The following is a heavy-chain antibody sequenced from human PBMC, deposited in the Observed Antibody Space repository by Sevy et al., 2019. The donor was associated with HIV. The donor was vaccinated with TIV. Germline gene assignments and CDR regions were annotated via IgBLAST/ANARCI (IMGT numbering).Heavy chain of an antibody. Sequence: ASVKVSCKASGFTFTSSAVQWVRQARGQGLEWIGWIVVGSRNTNCAQKFHERVTITRDMSTSTAYMELSSLRSEDTAVYYSAADGDIVGAINTYWGQGTLVTVSS. J-gene: IGHJ4*02. CDR1: GFTFTSSA. D-gene: IGHD1-26*01. CDR3: AADGDIVGAINTY. V-gene: IGHV1-58*01. CDR2: IVVGSRNT.